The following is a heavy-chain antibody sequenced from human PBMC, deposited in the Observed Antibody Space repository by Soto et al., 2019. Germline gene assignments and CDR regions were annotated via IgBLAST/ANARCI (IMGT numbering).Heavy chain of an antibody. V-gene: IGHV2-5*02. J-gene: IGHJ4*02. CDR2: IYWDDDK. Sequence: SGPALGTPAQTLTLTCTFSGFSLSTSGEGVGWIRQPPGKALEWLALIYWDDDKRYSPSLKSRLTITKDTSKNQVVLTMTNMDPVDTATYYCAHSLILLAPSPFDYWGQGTLVTVSS. D-gene: IGHD2-21*01. CDR3: AHSLILLAPSPFDY. CDR1: GFSLSTSGEG.